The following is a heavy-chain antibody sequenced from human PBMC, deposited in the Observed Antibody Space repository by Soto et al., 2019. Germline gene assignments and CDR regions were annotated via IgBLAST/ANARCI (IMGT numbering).Heavy chain of an antibody. V-gene: IGHV3-64*02. J-gene: IGHJ4*02. CDR2: ISSNGGST. Sequence: GGSLRLSCAASGFTFSSYAMHWVRQAPGKGLEYVSAISSNGGSTYYADSVKGRFTISRDNSKNTLYLQMGSLRAEDMAVYYCARGQDVDTAMVAFDYWGQGTLVTVSS. D-gene: IGHD5-18*01. CDR1: GFTFSSYA. CDR3: ARGQDVDTAMVAFDY.